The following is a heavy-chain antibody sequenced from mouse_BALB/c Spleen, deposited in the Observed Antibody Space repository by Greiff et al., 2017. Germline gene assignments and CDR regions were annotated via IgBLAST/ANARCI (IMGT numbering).Heavy chain of an antibody. CDR1: GFTFSSYA. CDR2: ISSGGSYT. J-gene: IGHJ3*01. Sequence: EVMLVESGGGLVKPGGSLKLSCAASGFTFSSYAMSWVRQSPEKRLEWVAEISSGGSYTYYPDTVTGRFTISRDNAKNTLYLEMSSLRSEDTAMYYCARGGNYRTYWGQGTLVTVSA. D-gene: IGHD2-1*01. V-gene: IGHV5-9-4*01. CDR3: ARGGNYRTY.